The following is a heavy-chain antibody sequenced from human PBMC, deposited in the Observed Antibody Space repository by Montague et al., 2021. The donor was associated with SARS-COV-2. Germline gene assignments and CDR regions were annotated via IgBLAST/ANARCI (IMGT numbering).Heavy chain of an antibody. D-gene: IGHD3-22*01. CDR2: IDWDDDK. CDR1: GFSLSASGMC. CDR3: ARMSYDSSGYPALAFDS. Sequence: PALVKPTQTLTLTCTFSGFSLSASGMCVSWIRQPPGKALEWLALIDWDDDKYYSTSLKTRLTISKDTSKNQVVLTMTNMDPVDTATYYCARMSYDSSGYPALAFDSWGQGKMVTVSS. V-gene: IGHV2-70*01. J-gene: IGHJ3*02.